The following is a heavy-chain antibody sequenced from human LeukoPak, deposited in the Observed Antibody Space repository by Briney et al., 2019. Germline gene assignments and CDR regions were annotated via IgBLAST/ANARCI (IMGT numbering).Heavy chain of an antibody. V-gene: IGHV4-38-2*02. D-gene: IGHD3-22*01. Sequence: SETLSLMCTVSGYSISSGYYWGWIRQPPGKGLEWIGSIYHRGSTFCNPSLKSRVTISVDTSKNQFSLKLSSVTAADTAVYYCARGNNYYSDSRGQHAFDIWGQGTRVTVSS. CDR3: ARGNNYYSDSRGQHAFDI. CDR2: IYHRGST. CDR1: GYSISSGYY. J-gene: IGHJ3*02.